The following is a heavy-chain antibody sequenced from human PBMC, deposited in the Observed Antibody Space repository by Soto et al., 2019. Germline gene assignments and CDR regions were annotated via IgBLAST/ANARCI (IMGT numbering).Heavy chain of an antibody. CDR3: ASQPRDGFFVDY. Sequence: EVQVVESGGGLVQPGGSLILSCVGSGFTFSTYWMTWVRQAPGKGLEWVANIKQDGSEKQYVDSVKGRFTISRDNPKNSLYLQMNGLRAEDTAVYYCASQPRDGFFVDYWCQGTLLTVSS. D-gene: IGHD5-12*01. V-gene: IGHV3-7*03. J-gene: IGHJ4*02. CDR1: GFTFSTYW. CDR2: IKQDGSEK.